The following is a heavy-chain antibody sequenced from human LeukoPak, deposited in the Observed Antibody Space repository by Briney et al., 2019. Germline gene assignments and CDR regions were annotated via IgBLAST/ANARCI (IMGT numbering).Heavy chain of an antibody. J-gene: IGHJ3*02. CDR1: GFTFSSYA. CDR3: AKDSGYDGAFDI. V-gene: IGHV3-23*01. D-gene: IGHD5-12*01. CDR2: ISGSGGST. Sequence: GGSLRLSCAASGFTFSSYAMSWVRQAPGKGLEWVSAISGSGGSTYYADPVKGRFTISRDNPKNTLYLQMNSLRAEDTAVYYCAKDSGYDGAFDIWDQGTMVTVSS.